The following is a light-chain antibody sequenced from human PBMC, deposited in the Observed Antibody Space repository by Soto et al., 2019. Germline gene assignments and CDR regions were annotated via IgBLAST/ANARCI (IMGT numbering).Light chain of an antibody. CDR2: AAS. CDR1: QGISSY. J-gene: IGKJ1*01. Sequence: IQLTQSPSSLSASVGDRVTITCRASQGISSYLAWYQQKPGKAPKLLIYAASTLQSGVPSRFSGSGSGTDFTLTISSLQPEDFVTYYCQQLNSYRTFGQGTKVEIK. V-gene: IGKV1-9*01. CDR3: QQLNSYRT.